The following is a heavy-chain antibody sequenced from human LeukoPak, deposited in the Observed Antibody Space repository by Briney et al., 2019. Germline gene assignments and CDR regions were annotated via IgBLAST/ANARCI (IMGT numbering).Heavy chain of an antibody. CDR1: GYTFTIYY. CDR3: ARNPPYCTSTSCYNDY. Sequence: ASVKVSCKASGYTFTIYYMHWVRQAPGQGLEWMGWINPNSGATSYAQRFQGRVTMARDTSISTAYMELSGLTSDDTAVYYCARNPPYCTSTSCYNDYWGQGTLVTVSS. CDR2: INPNSGAT. V-gene: IGHV1-2*02. J-gene: IGHJ4*02. D-gene: IGHD2-2*02.